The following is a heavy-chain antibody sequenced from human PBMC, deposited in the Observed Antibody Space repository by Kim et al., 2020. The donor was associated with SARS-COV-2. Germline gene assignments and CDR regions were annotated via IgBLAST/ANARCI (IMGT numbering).Heavy chain of an antibody. CDR1: GFTFSSYE. CDR3: ARVRAELYGKLGFGDEDY. Sequence: GGSLRLSCAASGFTFSSYEMNWVRQAPGKGLEWVSYISSSGITIYYADSVKGRFTISRDNAKNSLYLQMNSLRAEDAAVYYCARVRAELYGKLGFGDEDYGGQGPLVTVSS. D-gene: IGHD3-10*01. J-gene: IGHJ4*02. CDR2: ISSSGITI. V-gene: IGHV3-48*03.